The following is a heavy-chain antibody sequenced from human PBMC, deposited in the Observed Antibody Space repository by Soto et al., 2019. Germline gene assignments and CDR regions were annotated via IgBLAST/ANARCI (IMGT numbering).Heavy chain of an antibody. V-gene: IGHV3-33*01. Sequence: PGGSLRLSCAASGFTFSSYGMHWVRQAPGKGLEWVAVIWYDGSNKYYADSVKGRFTISRDNSKNTLYLQMNSPRAEDTAVYYCARDHTIFGVVISYYFDYWGQGTLVTVSS. CDR1: GFTFSSYG. CDR3: ARDHTIFGVVISYYFDY. D-gene: IGHD3-3*01. J-gene: IGHJ4*02. CDR2: IWYDGSNK.